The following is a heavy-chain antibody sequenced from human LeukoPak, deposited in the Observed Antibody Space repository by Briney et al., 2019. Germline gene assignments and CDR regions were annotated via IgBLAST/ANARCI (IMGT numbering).Heavy chain of an antibody. CDR1: GFTFSSYA. CDR2: IYSGGST. Sequence: PGGSLRLSCAASGFTFSSYAMSWVRQAPGKGLEWVSVIYSGGSTYYADSVKGRFTISRDNSKNTLYLQMNSLRAEDTAVYYCASRTHHWGQGTLVTVSS. J-gene: IGHJ5*02. V-gene: IGHV3-66*01. CDR3: ASRTHH. D-gene: IGHD1/OR15-1a*01.